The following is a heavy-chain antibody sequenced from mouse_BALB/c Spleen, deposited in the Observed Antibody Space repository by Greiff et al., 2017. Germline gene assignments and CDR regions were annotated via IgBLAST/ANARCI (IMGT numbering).Heavy chain of an antibody. V-gene: IGHV3-6*02. CDR3: ARDPGTGWFAY. CDR2: ISYDGSN. Sequence: DVQLQESGPGLVKPSQSLSLTCSVTGYSITSSYYWNWIRQFPGNKLEWMGYISYDGSNNYNPSLKNRISITRDTSKNQFFLKLNSVTTEDTATYYCARDPGTGWFAYWGQGTLVTVSA. D-gene: IGHD4-1*01. CDR1: GYSITSSYY. J-gene: IGHJ3*01.